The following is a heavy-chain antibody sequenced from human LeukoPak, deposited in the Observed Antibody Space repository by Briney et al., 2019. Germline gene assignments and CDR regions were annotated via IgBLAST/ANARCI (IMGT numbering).Heavy chain of an antibody. Sequence: GGSLRLSCAASGFTFSSYEMNWVRQAPGKGLEWVSSISSSSSYIYYADSVKGRFTISRDNAKNSLYLQMNSLRAEDTAVYYCARDNDYGDYALGYWGQGTLVTVSS. V-gene: IGHV3-21*01. D-gene: IGHD4-17*01. CDR2: ISSSSSYI. CDR3: ARDNDYGDYALGY. J-gene: IGHJ4*02. CDR1: GFTFSSYE.